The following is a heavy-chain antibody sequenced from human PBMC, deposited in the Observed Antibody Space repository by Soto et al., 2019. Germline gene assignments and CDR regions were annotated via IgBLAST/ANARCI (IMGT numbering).Heavy chain of an antibody. D-gene: IGHD2-2*02. Sequence: QVPLPESGPGLVKPSETPSLTCTVSVVSVISGSYYWTWLRQLPGRGLEWIGHVYYTGNTDYHPSLQSRVTISQHMSTKQFSLTLSSVTAADTAGYYRARDFGLHTIPLSPYQVDIWGQGTMVTVSA. V-gene: IGHV4-61*01. CDR1: VVSVISGSYY. CDR3: ARDFGLHTIPLSPYQVDI. J-gene: IGHJ3*02. CDR2: VYYTGNT.